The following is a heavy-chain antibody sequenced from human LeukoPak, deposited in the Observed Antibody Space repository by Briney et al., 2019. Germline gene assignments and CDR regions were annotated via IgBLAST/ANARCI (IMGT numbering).Heavy chain of an antibody. Sequence: SETLSLTCIVSGGSISSSDYYWGWIRQSPGKGLEWIGRISYSGSTYYNPSLKSRVTISVDTSKNHFSLRLSSVTAADTAVYYCARLTHSYYSDTSGYYPYYYMDVWGKGTTVTVSS. CDR3: ARLTHSYYSDTSGYYPYYYMDV. CDR1: GGSISSSDYY. J-gene: IGHJ6*03. CDR2: ISYSGST. D-gene: IGHD3-22*01. V-gene: IGHV4-39*02.